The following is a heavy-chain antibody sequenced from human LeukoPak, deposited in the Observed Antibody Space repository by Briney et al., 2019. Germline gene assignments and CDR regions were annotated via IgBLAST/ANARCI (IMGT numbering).Heavy chain of an antibody. CDR1: GYPFTGYY. CDR3: ARLADCSSSSCRSFDY. J-gene: IGHJ4*02. D-gene: IGHD2-2*01. V-gene: IGHV1-2*02. Sequence: ASVKVSCKASGYPFTGYYLHWVRQAPGQGLEWMGWINPDSGFTNYAQKFQGRVTMTRDTSISTAYMELSRLRSDDTAVYYCARLADCSSSSCRSFDYWGQGTLVTVSS. CDR2: INPDSGFT.